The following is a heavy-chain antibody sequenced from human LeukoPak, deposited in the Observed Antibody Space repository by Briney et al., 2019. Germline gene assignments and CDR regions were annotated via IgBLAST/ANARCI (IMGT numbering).Heavy chain of an antibody. CDR3: AKDRIDRVTQV. V-gene: IGHV3-23*01. J-gene: IGHJ4*02. D-gene: IGHD2-21*02. Sequence: GGSLRLSCAASGFIFTNYDMNWVRQAPGKGLEWVSGISGSGDTTDYADSVKGRFTISRDNSKNTLYLQMNSLRAGDTAVYYCAKDRIDRVTQVWGQGTLVTASS. CDR1: GFIFTNYD. CDR2: ISGSGDTT.